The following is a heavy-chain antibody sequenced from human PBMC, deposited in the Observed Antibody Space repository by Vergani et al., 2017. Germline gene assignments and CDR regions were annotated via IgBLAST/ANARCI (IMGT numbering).Heavy chain of an antibody. CDR3: AKVGRSEVAGTFGAFDI. CDR1: GFTFIMHA. Sequence: EVQLLESGGDLVQPGGSLRLSCAASGFTFIMHAMSWVRQAPGKGLEWVSTLSASDRRTHYADSVKGRFTISRDISKNTLFLHMNSLRPEDTAVYYCAKVGRSEVAGTFGAFDIWGQGATVTVSS. D-gene: IGHD6-19*01. J-gene: IGHJ3*02. V-gene: IGHV3-23*01. CDR2: LSASDRRT.